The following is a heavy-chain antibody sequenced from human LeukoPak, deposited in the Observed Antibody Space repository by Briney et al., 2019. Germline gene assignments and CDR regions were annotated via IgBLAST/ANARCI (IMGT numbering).Heavy chain of an antibody. Sequence: GGSLRLSCAASGFSFNIYAMSWVRQAPGKGLVWVSHINSDGSSTAYADSVKGRFTISRDNAKNTLYLQMNSLRGEDTAVYYCARSDWFDPWGQGTLVTVSS. V-gene: IGHV3-74*01. CDR3: ARSDWFDP. J-gene: IGHJ5*02. CDR2: INSDGSST. CDR1: GFSFNIYA.